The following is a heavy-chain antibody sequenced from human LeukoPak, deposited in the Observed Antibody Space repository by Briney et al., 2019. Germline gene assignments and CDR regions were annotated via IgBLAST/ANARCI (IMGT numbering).Heavy chain of an antibody. D-gene: IGHD5-18*01. V-gene: IGHV4-31*03. CDR3: ARVMDTAMGFDY. J-gene: IGHJ4*02. Sequence: SQTLSLTCTVSGGSTSSGGYYWSWIRQHPGKGLEWIGYIYYSGSTYYNPSLKSRVTISVDTSKNQFSLKLSSVTAADTAVYYCARVMDTAMGFDYWGQGTLVTVSS. CDR2: IYYSGST. CDR1: GGSTSSGGYY.